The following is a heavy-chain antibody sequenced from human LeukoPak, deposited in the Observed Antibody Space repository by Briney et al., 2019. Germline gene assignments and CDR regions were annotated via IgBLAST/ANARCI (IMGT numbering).Heavy chain of an antibody. CDR1: GFSLSTSGVG. J-gene: IGHJ1*01. D-gene: IGHD3-22*01. CDR3: AHSEETYYYDSSGYPWYFQH. Sequence: SGPTLVNPPQTLTLTCTFSGFSLSTSGVGVGWIRQPPGKALEWLALIYWDDDKRYSPSLKSRLTITKDISKNQVVLTMTNMDPVDTATYYCAHSEETYYYDSSGYPWYFQHWGQGTLVTVSS. V-gene: IGHV2-5*02. CDR2: IYWDDDK.